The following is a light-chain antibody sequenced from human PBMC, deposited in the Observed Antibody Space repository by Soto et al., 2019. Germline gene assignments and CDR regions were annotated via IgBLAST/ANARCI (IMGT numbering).Light chain of an antibody. CDR2: DAS. CDR3: QQYNSFSGT. J-gene: IGKJ1*01. Sequence: DFQMTQSPSTLSASVGDRVTITCRASQNIRSRLAWFQQKPGKAPKLLIYDASSLESGVPQRFSGSGSGTEFTLTISSLQPDDFATYYCQQYNSFSGTLGQGTKVDIK. V-gene: IGKV1-5*01. CDR1: QNIRSR.